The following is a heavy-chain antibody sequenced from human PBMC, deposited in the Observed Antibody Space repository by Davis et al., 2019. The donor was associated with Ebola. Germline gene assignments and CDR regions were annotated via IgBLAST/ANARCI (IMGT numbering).Heavy chain of an antibody. CDR3: ARVMGYCSSTSCYGYYYYYGMDV. V-gene: IGHV1-69*04. Sequence: SVKVSCKASGGTFSSYAISWVRQAPGQGLEWMGRIIPILGIANYAQKFQGRVTITADKSTSTAYMELSSLRSEDTAVYYCARVMGYCSSTSCYGYYYYYGMDVWGQGTTVTVSS. D-gene: IGHD2-2*01. CDR1: GGTFSSYA. CDR2: IIPILGIA. J-gene: IGHJ6*02.